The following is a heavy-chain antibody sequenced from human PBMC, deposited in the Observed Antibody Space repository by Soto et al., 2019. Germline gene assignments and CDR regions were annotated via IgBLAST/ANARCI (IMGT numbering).Heavy chain of an antibody. Sequence: QVQLQQWGAGLLKPSETLSLTCAVYGGSFSGYYWSWIRQPPGKGLEWIGEINHSGSTNYNPSLKSRVTISVDTSKNQVSLKLSSVTAADTAVYYCAKSRPDIVLMVYATYYFDYWGQGTRVTVSS. CDR3: AKSRPDIVLMVYATYYFDY. CDR2: INHSGST. CDR1: GGSFSGYY. D-gene: IGHD2-8*01. J-gene: IGHJ4*02. V-gene: IGHV4-34*01.